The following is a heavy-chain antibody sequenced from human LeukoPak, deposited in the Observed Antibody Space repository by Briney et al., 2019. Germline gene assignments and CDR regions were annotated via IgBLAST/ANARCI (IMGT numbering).Heavy chain of an antibody. CDR1: GGTFSSYA. D-gene: IGHD3-10*01. CDR2: IIPIFGTA. Sequence: ASVKVSCKASGGTFSSYAISWVRQAPGQGLEWMGGIIPIFGTANYAQKLQGRVTMTTDTSTSTAYMELRSLRSDDTAVYYCARDNYGSGSSGGDYWGQGTLVTVSS. CDR3: ARDNYGSGSSGGDY. V-gene: IGHV1-69*05. J-gene: IGHJ4*02.